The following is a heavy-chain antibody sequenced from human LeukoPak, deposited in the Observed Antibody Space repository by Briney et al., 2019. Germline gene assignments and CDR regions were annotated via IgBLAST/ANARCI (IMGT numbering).Heavy chain of an antibody. CDR1: GFTFSDYY. D-gene: IGHD1/OR15-1a*01. J-gene: IGHJ4*02. Sequence: PGGSLRLSCAASGFTFSDYYMSWIRQAPGKGLEWVSFISGSGSNIYYAGSVKGRFTISRDNAKNSLYLQMNSLRAEDTALYYCARGTRSTFWQAGYWGQGTLVTVSS. V-gene: IGHV3-11*01. CDR2: ISGSGSNI. CDR3: ARGTRSTFWQAGY.